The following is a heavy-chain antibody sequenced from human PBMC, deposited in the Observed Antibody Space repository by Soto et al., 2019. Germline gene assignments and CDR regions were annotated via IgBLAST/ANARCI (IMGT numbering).Heavy chain of an antibody. CDR2: VYHTGDT. Sequence: QVQLQESGPRLVKPSGSLSLTCGVSGGTVASSHWWSWVRQSPGGGLEWIGNVYHTGDTNFNPSLQSRVTISVDKSNNQFSLRLNSLTAADTAVYYCARMSYYYDKWSFDLWGRGTLVTVSS. D-gene: IGHD3-22*01. J-gene: IGHJ2*01. CDR1: GGTVASSHW. V-gene: IGHV4-4*02. CDR3: ARMSYYYDKWSFDL.